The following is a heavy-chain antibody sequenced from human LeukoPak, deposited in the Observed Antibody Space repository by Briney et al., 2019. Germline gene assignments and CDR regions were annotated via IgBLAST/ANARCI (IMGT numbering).Heavy chain of an antibody. V-gene: IGHV3-30*18. CDR3: AKGRSNNFDY. Sequence: QPGGSLRLSCAASGFTFSSYSMNWVRQTPGKGLEWVAVISYDGSNKYYADSVKGRFTISRDSSKSTLYLQMSSLRAEDTAVYYCAKGRSNNFDYWGQGTLVTVSS. CDR2: ISYDGSNK. J-gene: IGHJ4*02. CDR1: GFTFSSYS.